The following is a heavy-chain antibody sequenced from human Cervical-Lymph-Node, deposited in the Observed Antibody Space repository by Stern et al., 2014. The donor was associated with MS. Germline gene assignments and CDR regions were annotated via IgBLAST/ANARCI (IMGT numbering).Heavy chain of an antibody. Sequence: QLVQSGAEVKKPGASVKVSCKASGDTFTSYGISWVRQAPGQGLEWMGWISAYNGTPTYAQRIQGRVAMTPDTSTNTAYMELRSLRSDDTAVYYCARESAINMARGVIINNWFDPWGQGTLVTVSS. D-gene: IGHD3-10*01. J-gene: IGHJ5*02. CDR2: ISAYNGTP. V-gene: IGHV1-18*01. CDR1: GDTFTSYG. CDR3: ARESAINMARGVIINNWFDP.